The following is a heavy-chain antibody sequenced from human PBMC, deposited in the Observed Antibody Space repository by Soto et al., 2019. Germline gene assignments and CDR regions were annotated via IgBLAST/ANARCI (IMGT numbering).Heavy chain of an antibody. D-gene: IGHD3-22*01. CDR2: IYWNDDK. J-gene: IGHJ1*01. CDR1: GFSLSTSGVG. Sequence: QITLKESGPTLVKPTQTLTLTCTFSGFSLSTSGVGVGWIRQPPGKALDWLALIYWNDDKRYSPSLKSRLTITKDTSKNQVVLTMTNMDPGDTATYYCAHGDPVYYDSSAYYRGTYFQHWGQGTLVTVSS. V-gene: IGHV2-5*01. CDR3: AHGDPVYYDSSAYYRGTYFQH.